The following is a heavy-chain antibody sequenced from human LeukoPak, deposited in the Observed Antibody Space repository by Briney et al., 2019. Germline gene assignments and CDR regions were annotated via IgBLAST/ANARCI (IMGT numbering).Heavy chain of an antibody. CDR3: ARPSSSSWYLYYYGMDV. CDR2: ISAYNGDT. D-gene: IGHD6-13*01. J-gene: IGHJ6*02. CDR1: GYSFTNYG. V-gene: IGHV1-18*01. Sequence: ASVKVSCKASGYSFTNYGISWVRQAPGQGLEWMGWISAYNGDTNYAQEFQGGVTMTTDTSTTTVYMELRSLRSDDTAVYYCARPSSSSWYLYYYGMDVWGQGTTVTVSS.